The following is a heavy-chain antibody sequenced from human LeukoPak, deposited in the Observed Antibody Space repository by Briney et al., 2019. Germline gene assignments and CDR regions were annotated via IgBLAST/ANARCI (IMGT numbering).Heavy chain of an antibody. CDR3: ARGGSYYDFWSGYSALDWFDP. D-gene: IGHD3-3*01. Sequence: ASVKVSCKASGGTFSSYAISWVRQAPGQRLEWMGWINAGNGNTKYSQKFQGRVTITRDTSASTAYMELSSLRSEDTAVYYCARGGSYYDFWSGYSALDWFDPWGQGTLVTVSS. CDR2: INAGNGNT. V-gene: IGHV1-3*01. CDR1: GGTFSSYA. J-gene: IGHJ5*02.